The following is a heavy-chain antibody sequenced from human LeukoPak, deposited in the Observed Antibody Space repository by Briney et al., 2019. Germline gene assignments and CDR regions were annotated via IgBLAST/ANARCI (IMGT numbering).Heavy chain of an antibody. D-gene: IGHD3-22*01. CDR3: ARDASSGINWFDP. CDR2: IYYSGST. CDR1: GGSISSGVYY. J-gene: IGHJ5*02. V-gene: IGHV4-31*03. Sequence: TLSLTCTVSGGSISSGVYYCSWIRQHPGKGLEWIGYIYYSGSTYYNPSLKSRVTISVDTSKNQFSLKLSSVTAADTAVYYCARDASSGINWFDPWGQGTLVTVSS.